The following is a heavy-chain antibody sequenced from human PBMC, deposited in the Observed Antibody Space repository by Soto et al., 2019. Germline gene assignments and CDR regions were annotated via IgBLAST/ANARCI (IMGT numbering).Heavy chain of an antibody. Sequence: QAHLVESGGGVVQPGRSLRLSCAASGFTFTSYGMHWVRQAPGTRLERVAVISYDGGLQHYADSVKGRFTISRDNSKNIVLLQMNSLRAEDTAVYYCVSDRGYGHASVPYSWGQGTLVSVSS. V-gene: IGHV3-30*03. CDR1: GFTFTSYG. D-gene: IGHD5-18*01. J-gene: IGHJ4*02. CDR2: ISYDGGLQ. CDR3: VSDRGYGHASVPYS.